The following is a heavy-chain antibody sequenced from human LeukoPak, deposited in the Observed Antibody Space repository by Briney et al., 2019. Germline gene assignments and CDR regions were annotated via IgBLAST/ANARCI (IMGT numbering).Heavy chain of an antibody. J-gene: IGHJ4*02. D-gene: IGHD5-18*01. CDR1: GGSISSYY. CDR2: IYYSGST. Sequence: SEALSLTCTVSGGSISSYYWSWIRQPPGKGLEWIGYIYYSGSTNYNPSLKSRVTISVDMSKNQFSLKLSSVTAADTAVYYCARTGGYSYGSFDYWGQGTLVTVSS. CDR3: ARTGGYSYGSFDY. V-gene: IGHV4-59*08.